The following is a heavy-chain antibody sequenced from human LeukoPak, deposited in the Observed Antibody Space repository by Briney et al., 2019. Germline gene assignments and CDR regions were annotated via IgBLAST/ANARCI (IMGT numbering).Heavy chain of an antibody. D-gene: IGHD2-21*01. V-gene: IGHV3-21*01. CDR2: ISSSSSYI. J-gene: IGHJ4*02. Sequence: GGSLRLSCAASGFTFSSYSMNWVRQAPGKGLEWVSVISSSSSYIYYADSVKGRFTISRDNARNSLDLQMNSLRAEDTAVYYCAKNTESQVIFRDWGQGTLVTVSS. CDR1: GFTFSSYS. CDR3: AKNTESQVIFRD.